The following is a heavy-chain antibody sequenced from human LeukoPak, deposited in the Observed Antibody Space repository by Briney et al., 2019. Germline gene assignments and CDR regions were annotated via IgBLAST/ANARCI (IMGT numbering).Heavy chain of an antibody. J-gene: IGHJ4*02. V-gene: IGHV1-46*01. CDR2: INPSGGSA. CDR3: AREIAGHRPAEWDY. CDR1: GYTFTRYY. Sequence: ASVKVSCKAYGYTFTRYYKHWVRQAPGQGLEWSGIINPSGGSASYAQRFQGRVTMTRDTSTNTVYMELSSLKSEDTAVYYCAREIAGHRPAEWDYWGQGTLVTVSS. D-gene: IGHD2-2*01.